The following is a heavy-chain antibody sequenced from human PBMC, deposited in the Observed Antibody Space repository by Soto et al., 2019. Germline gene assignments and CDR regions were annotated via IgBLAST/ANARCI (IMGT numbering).Heavy chain of an antibody. Sequence: PSETLSLTCAVYGGSFSGYYWSWIRQPPGKGLEWIGEINHSGSTNYNPSLESRVTISVDTSKNQFSLKLSSVTAADTAVDYCAXDRYCSGGSCKMRWFDHWGQGTLVTVSS. CDR3: AXDRYCSGGSCKMRWFDH. V-gene: IGHV4-34*01. CDR2: INHSGST. CDR1: GGSFSGYY. D-gene: IGHD2-15*01. J-gene: IGHJ5*02.